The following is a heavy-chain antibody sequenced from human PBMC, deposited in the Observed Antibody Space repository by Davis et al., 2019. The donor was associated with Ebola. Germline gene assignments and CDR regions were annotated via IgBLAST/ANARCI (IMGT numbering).Heavy chain of an antibody. CDR1: GGSISNYY. CDR3: ARDRYYYGSGSLGALDP. Sequence: MPSETLSLTCTVSGGSISNYYWSWIRQPPGKGLEWIGYIYYSGSTNYNPSLKSRVTISVDTSKNQFSLKLSSVTAADTAVYYCARDRYYYGSGSLGALDPWGQGTLVTVSS. V-gene: IGHV4-59*01. J-gene: IGHJ5*02. D-gene: IGHD3-10*01. CDR2: IYYSGST.